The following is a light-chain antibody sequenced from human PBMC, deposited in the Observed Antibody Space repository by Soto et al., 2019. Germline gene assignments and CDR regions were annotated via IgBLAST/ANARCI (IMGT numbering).Light chain of an antibody. CDR3: QQYNSYPWT. CDR2: KAS. J-gene: IGKJ1*01. Sequence: DIQMTQSPSTLSASVGDRVTISCRASQSINSWLAWYQQKPGKAPKVLIYKASSLESGVPSRVSGSGTGTEFTLTISSLQHDDFATYYCQQYNSYPWTFGQGTKVEIK. CDR1: QSINSW. V-gene: IGKV1-5*03.